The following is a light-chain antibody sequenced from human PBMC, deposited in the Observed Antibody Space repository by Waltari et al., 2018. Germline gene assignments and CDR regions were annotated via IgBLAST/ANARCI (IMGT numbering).Light chain of an antibody. CDR1: QSVFYSSNNKNY. CDR2: WAS. CDR3: QHYFNSPLT. V-gene: IGKV4-1*01. J-gene: IGKJ4*01. Sequence: DIVMTQSPESLAVSLGERATINCKSSQSVFYSSNNKNYLAWYQQKPGQPPKLLIYWASTREYGVPDRFSGSGSGTDFTLTISSLQAEDATVYYCQHYFNSPLTFGGGTKVEIK.